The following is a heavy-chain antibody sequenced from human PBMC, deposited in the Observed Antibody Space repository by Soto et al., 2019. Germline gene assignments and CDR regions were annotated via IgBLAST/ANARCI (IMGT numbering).Heavy chain of an antibody. CDR2: IYYSGST. Sequence: SETLSLTCTVSGGSVSSGDFFWSWLRQSPGKRLEWIAYIYYSGSTNYNPSLKSRATISVDTSKSQVSLTLTSMTAADAALYYCARSPNYYYYGFDVWGQGTAVTVSS. V-gene: IGHV4-61*08. J-gene: IGHJ6*02. D-gene: IGHD3-10*01. CDR1: GGSVSSGDFF. CDR3: ARSPNYYYYGFDV.